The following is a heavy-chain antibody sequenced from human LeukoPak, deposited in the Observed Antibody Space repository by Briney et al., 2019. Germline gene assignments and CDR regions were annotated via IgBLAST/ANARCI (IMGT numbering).Heavy chain of an antibody. J-gene: IGHJ4*02. Sequence: GGSLRLSCAASGFTFSSYAMSWVRQAPGKGLEWVSYISSSGSTIYYADSVKGRFTISRDNAKNSLYLQINSLRAEDTAVYYCARVHRATGVYYFDYWGQGTLVTVSS. D-gene: IGHD4-23*01. CDR1: GFTFSSYA. CDR2: ISSSGSTI. V-gene: IGHV3-48*04. CDR3: ARVHRATGVYYFDY.